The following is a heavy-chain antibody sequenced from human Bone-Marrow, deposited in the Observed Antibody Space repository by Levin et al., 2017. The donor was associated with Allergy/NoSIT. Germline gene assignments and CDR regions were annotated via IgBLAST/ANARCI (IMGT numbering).Heavy chain of an antibody. V-gene: IGHV3-7*02. Sequence: GGSLRLSCAASGFAFDTNWMSWVRQAPGKGLEWVATIKKDGLERYYVDSVKGRFTISRDNAKNSLYLYMSSLRAEDTAVYYCAKNLDYSSSSYYWFFDLWGRGTLVTVSS. CDR2: IKKDGLER. CDR1: GFAFDTNW. D-gene: IGHD6-13*01. J-gene: IGHJ2*01. CDR3: AKNLDYSSSSYYWFFDL.